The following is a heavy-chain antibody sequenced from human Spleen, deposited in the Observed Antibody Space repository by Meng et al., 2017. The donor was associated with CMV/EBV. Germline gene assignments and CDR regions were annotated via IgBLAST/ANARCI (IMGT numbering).Heavy chain of an antibody. Sequence: CATSGFHLCSQALHWVRQAPGKGLEYVSAHSSYGGSTYYADSVKGRFTISRDNSKNALYLPMGSLRAEDMAVYYCARVAYNWNALDYWGQGTLVTVSS. CDR1: GFHLCSQA. CDR3: ARVAYNWNALDY. D-gene: IGHD1-20*01. V-gene: IGHV3-64*02. J-gene: IGHJ4*02. CDR2: HSSYGGST.